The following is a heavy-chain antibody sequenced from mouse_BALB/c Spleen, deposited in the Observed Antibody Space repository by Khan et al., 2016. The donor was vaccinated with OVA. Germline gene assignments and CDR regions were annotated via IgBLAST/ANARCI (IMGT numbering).Heavy chain of an antibody. D-gene: IGHD2-14*01. CDR1: GYTFTSYT. J-gene: IGHJ3*01. CDR2: INPSSSYP. V-gene: IGHV1-4*01. Sequence: VQLQQSGAELARPGASVKMSCKAFGYTFTSYTMHWVKQRPGQGLEWIGYINPSSSYPNYNQKFKDKATLTADKSSSTAYMQLSSLTSEDSAVYYCTREGAYYRSDGWFAYWGQGTLVTVSA. CDR3: TREGAYYRSDGWFAY.